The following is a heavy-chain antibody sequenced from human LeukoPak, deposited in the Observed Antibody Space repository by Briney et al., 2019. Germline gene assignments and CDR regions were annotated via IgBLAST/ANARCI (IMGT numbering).Heavy chain of an antibody. CDR1: GFTFSSYA. CDR2: ISSSGGST. CDR3: ARVAVAYFDY. J-gene: IGHJ4*02. D-gene: IGHD6-19*01. V-gene: IGHV3-23*01. Sequence: GGSLRLSCAAAGFTFSSYAMSWVRQAAGKGLEWVSSISSSGGSTYYADSVKGRFTISRDLSKNTLYLQMNDLRAEDTAVYYCARVAVAYFDYWGQGTLVTVSS.